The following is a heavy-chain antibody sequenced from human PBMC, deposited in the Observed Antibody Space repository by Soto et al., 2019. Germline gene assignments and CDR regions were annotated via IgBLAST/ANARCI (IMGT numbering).Heavy chain of an antibody. J-gene: IGHJ6*02. CDR2: INHSGST. V-gene: IGHV4-34*01. Sequence: QVQLQQWGAGLLKPSETLSLTCAVYGGSFSGYYWSWIRQPPGKGLEWIGEINHSGSTNYNPSLKSRVTISVDTSKNQLSLKLSSVTAADAAVYYCARGCMWGAAAGMTAYYYYYGMDVWGQGTTVTVSS. D-gene: IGHD6-13*01. CDR3: ARGCMWGAAAGMTAYYYYYGMDV. CDR1: GGSFSGYY.